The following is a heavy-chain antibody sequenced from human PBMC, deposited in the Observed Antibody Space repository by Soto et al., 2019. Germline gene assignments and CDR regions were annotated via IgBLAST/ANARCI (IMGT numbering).Heavy chain of an antibody. CDR3: AYKSVGYASGAGFGP. J-gene: IGHJ5*02. D-gene: IGHD3-10*01. Sequence: QVQLVESGGGVVQAGRSLRLSCAASGFTFSSFGMNWVRQAPGKGLEWVAVIRYDGSNRYYADSVKGRFTISRDNTKNTMLREMNSLRAEDSAVYYRAYKSVGYASGAGFGPWGQGTRVTVS. CDR1: GFTFSSFG. V-gene: IGHV3-33*01. CDR2: IRYDGSNR.